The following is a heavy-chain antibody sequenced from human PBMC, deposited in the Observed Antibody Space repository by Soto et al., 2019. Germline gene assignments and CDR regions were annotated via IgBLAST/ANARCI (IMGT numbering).Heavy chain of an antibody. V-gene: IGHV3-48*01. Sequence: GGSLRLSCAASGFTFSGYAMNWVRQAPGKGLEWVSGSSGSSTTYYADSVKGRFTISRDNAKNSLYLQMNSLRAEDTAVYYCAREGVPAAMIGAFDIWGQGTMVTVSS. J-gene: IGHJ3*02. CDR2: SSGSSTT. CDR1: GFTFSGYA. CDR3: AREGVPAAMIGAFDI. D-gene: IGHD2-2*01.